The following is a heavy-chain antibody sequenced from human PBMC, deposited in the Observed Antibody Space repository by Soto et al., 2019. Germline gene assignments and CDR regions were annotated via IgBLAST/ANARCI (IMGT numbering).Heavy chain of an antibody. D-gene: IGHD3-22*01. J-gene: IGHJ4*02. Sequence: SETLSLTCTVSGGSISGGDYYWTWIRQPPGKGLEWIGYIYYSGNTYYNPSLKSRITMSVDTSKNQFSLNLNSVAAADTAVYYCARQRVWNFYDTSGYLDSWGQGTLVTVS. V-gene: IGHV4-30-4*01. CDR2: IYYSGNT. CDR3: ARQRVWNFYDTSGYLDS. CDR1: GGSISGGDYY.